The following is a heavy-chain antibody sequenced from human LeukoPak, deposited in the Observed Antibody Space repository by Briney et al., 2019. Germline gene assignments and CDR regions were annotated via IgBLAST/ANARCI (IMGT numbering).Heavy chain of an antibody. CDR1: GGSFSGYY. D-gene: IGHD3-9*01. CDR3: ARGGLRYFDWLPPPIDY. V-gene: IGHV4-34*01. CDR2: INHSGST. J-gene: IGHJ4*02. Sequence: SETLSLTCAVYGGSFSGYYWSWIRQPPGKGLEWIGEINHSGSTNYNPSLKSRVTISVDTSKNQFSLKLSSVTAAGTAVYYCARGGLRYFDWLPPPIDYWGQGTLVTVSS.